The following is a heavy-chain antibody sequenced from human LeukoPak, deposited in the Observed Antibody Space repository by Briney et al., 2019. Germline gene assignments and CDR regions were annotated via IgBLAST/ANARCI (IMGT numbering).Heavy chain of an antibody. CDR1: GYTFTTYG. V-gene: IGHV1-18*01. J-gene: IGHJ4*02. Sequence: GASVKVSCKASGYTFTTYGISWVRQAPGQGLEWMGWISAYNGNTNYAQKLQGRVTMTTDTSTSTAYMELRSLRSDDTAVYYCARDSSGYYYDPTYDYWGQGTLVTVSS. CDR3: ARDSSGYYYDPTYDY. D-gene: IGHD3-22*01. CDR2: ISAYNGNT.